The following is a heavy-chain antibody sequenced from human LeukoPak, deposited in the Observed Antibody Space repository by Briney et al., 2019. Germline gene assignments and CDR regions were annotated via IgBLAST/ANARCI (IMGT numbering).Heavy chain of an antibody. D-gene: IGHD2-21*01. V-gene: IGHV4-31*03. CDR2: ISYSGST. Sequence: TLSLTCTVSGGSISSGGYYWSWIRQHPGKGLEWIGYISYSGSTYYNPSLKSRVTISVDTSKNQFSLKLSSVTAADTAVYYCARENLRGDSVAFDIWGQGTMVTVSS. CDR3: ARENLRGDSVAFDI. J-gene: IGHJ3*02. CDR1: GGSISSGGYY.